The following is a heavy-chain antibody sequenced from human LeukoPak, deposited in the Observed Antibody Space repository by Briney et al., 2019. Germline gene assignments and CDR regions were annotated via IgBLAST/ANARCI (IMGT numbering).Heavy chain of an antibody. V-gene: IGHV3-30*02. CDR2: IRYDGSNK. CDR3: AKDGGTVTTDEGWNY. Sequence: GGSLRLSCAASGFTFSSYGMHWVRQAPGKGLEWVAFIRYDGSNKYYADSVKGRFTISRDNSKNTLYLQMNSLRAEDTAVYYCAKDGGTVTTDEGWNYRGQGTLVTVSS. D-gene: IGHD4-17*01. CDR1: GFTFSSYG. J-gene: IGHJ4*02.